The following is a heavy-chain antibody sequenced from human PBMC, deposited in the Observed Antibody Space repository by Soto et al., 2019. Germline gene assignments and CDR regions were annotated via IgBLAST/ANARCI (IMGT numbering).Heavy chain of an antibody. V-gene: IGHV1-69*13. D-gene: IGHD6-13*01. CDR1: GGTFSSYA. J-gene: IGHJ4*02. Sequence: SVKVSCKASGGTFSSYAISWVRQAPGQGLEWMGAIIPIFGTDKYAQKFQGRVTITADESTGTAYMELSSLRSEDTAVYYCARGPPEYSSTWRYYFDYWGQGTLVTVSS. CDR3: ARGPPEYSSTWRYYFDY. CDR2: IIPIFGTD.